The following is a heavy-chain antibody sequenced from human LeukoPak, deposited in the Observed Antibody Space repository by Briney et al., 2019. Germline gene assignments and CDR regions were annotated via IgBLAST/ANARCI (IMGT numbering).Heavy chain of an antibody. D-gene: IGHD5-24*01. CDR1: GGSISSSSYY. V-gene: IGHV4-39*01. CDR2: IYYSGST. CDR3: ARQGGWLQLKAFDI. Sequence: SETLSLTCTVSGGSISSSSYYWGWIRQPPGKGLEWIGSIYYSGSTYYNPSLKSRVTISVDTSKNQFSLKLSSVTAADTAVYYCARQGGWLQLKAFDIWGQGTMVTVSS. J-gene: IGHJ3*02.